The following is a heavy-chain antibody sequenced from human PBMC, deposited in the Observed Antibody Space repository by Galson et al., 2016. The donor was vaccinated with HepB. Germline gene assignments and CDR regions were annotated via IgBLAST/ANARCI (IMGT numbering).Heavy chain of an antibody. V-gene: IGHV4-30-2*01. CDR1: RVSITTDGYA. Sequence: TLSLTCAVSRVSITTDGYAWTWIRQAPGKGLEWIGYIFYGGNTYYKTSLKSRVTISLDTSKNHFSLKLTYVTAADTALYYCARCVRGYDRHYFDSWGQGTLVSVSS. J-gene: IGHJ4*02. CDR3: ARCVRGYDRHYFDS. CDR2: IFYGGNT. D-gene: IGHD5-12*01.